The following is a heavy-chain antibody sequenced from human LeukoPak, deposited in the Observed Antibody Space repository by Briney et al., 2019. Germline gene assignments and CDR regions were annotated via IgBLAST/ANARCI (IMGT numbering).Heavy chain of an antibody. CDR1: GGSISSSSYY. D-gene: IGHD5-18*01. CDR2: IYYSGST. CDR3: AGGRGYSYGWYANYFDY. J-gene: IGHJ4*02. V-gene: IGHV4-39*07. Sequence: SETLSLTCTVSGGSISSSSYYWGWIRQPPGKGLEWIGSIYYSGSTYYNPSLKSRATISVDTSKNQFSLKLSSVTAADTAVYYCAGGRGYSYGWYANYFDYWGQGTLVTVSS.